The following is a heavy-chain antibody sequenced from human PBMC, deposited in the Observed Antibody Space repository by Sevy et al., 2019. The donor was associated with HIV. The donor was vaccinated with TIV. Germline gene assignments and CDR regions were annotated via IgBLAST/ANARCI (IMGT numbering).Heavy chain of an antibody. CDR2: LSFGCGEI. Sequence: GGSLRLSCAASGFTFSKYSMNWVRQPPGKGLEWVSTLSFGCGEINYADSVKGRLTISRDNSKSSVYLQMNNLRPEDTAVYYCAREGCTKPHDYWGQGTLVTVSS. J-gene: IGHJ4*02. CDR1: GFTFSKYS. D-gene: IGHD2-8*01. V-gene: IGHV3-23*01. CDR3: AREGCTKPHDY.